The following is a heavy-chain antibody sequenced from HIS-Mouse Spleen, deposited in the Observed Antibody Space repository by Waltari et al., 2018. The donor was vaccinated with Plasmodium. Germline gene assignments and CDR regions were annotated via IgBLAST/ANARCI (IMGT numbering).Heavy chain of an antibody. CDR3: ARVLGYKAAAGTFVEYFQH. Sequence: QVQLVQSGAEVKKPGASVKVSCKASGYTFTGYYMPWVRQAPGQGLEWMGWINPNRGGTNYAKKFQGRVTMTRDTSISTAYMELSRLRSDDTAVYYCARVLGYKAAAGTFVEYFQHWGQGTLVTVSS. CDR2: INPNRGGT. V-gene: IGHV1-2*02. CDR1: GYTFTGYY. J-gene: IGHJ1*01. D-gene: IGHD6-13*01.